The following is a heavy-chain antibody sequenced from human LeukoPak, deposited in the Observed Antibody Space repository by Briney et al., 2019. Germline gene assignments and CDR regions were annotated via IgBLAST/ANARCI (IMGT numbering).Heavy chain of an antibody. Sequence: PGGSLRLSCAASGFTFSSYSMNWVRQAPGKGLEWVSYISSSSSTIYYADSVKGRFTISRDNAKNSLYLQMNSLRAEDTAVYYCARDSGYYDFWSGYDYWGQGTLVTVSS. D-gene: IGHD3-3*01. J-gene: IGHJ4*02. CDR1: GFTFSSYS. V-gene: IGHV3-48*01. CDR3: ARDSGYYDFWSGYDY. CDR2: ISSSSSTI.